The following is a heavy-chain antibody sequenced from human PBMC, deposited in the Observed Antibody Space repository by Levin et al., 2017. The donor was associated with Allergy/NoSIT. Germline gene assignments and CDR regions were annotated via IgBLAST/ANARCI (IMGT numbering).Heavy chain of an antibody. V-gene: IGHV3-30*18. CDR3: AKDFQTVWQFTIFGVETYYGMDV. CDR1: GFTFSSYG. D-gene: IGHD3-3*01. Sequence: PGGSLRLSCAASGFTFSSYGMHWVRQAPGKGLEWVAVISYDGSNKYYADSVKGRFTISRDNSKNTLYLQMNSLRAEDTAVYYCAKDFQTVWQFTIFGVETYYGMDVWGQGTTVTVSS. J-gene: IGHJ6*02. CDR2: ISYDGSNK.